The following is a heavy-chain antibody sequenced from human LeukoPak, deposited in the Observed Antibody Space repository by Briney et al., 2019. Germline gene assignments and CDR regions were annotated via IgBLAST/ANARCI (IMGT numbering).Heavy chain of an antibody. D-gene: IGHD6-19*01. Sequence: PSETLSLTCTVSGGSISSYYWSRIRQPPGKGLEWIGYIYYSGSTNYNPSLKSRVTISVDTSKNQFSLKLSSVTAADTAVYYCARQGSWSLDYWGQGTLVTVSS. V-gene: IGHV4-59*08. CDR2: IYYSGST. J-gene: IGHJ4*02. CDR3: ARQGSWSLDY. CDR1: GGSISSYY.